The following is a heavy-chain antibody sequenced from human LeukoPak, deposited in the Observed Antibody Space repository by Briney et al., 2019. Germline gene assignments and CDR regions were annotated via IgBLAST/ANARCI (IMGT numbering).Heavy chain of an antibody. CDR3: ALGYYYDSSGYYYFMDV. CDR1: GGTFSSYA. V-gene: IGHV1-69*06. J-gene: IGHJ6*03. D-gene: IGHD3-22*01. CDR2: IIPIFGTA. Sequence: ASVKVSCKASGGTFSSYAISWVRQAPGQGLEWMGGIIPIFGTANYAQKFQGRVTITANKSTSTAYMELSSLRSEDTAVYYCALGYYYDSSGYYYFMDVWGKGTTVTISS.